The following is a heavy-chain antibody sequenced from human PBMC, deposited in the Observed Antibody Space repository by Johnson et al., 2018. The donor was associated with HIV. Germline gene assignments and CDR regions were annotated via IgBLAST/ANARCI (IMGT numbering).Heavy chain of an antibody. CDR2: ISYDGSVI. CDR3: AKVAVATAAGGVGLNI. D-gene: IGHD6-13*01. Sequence: QEQLVESGGGVVQPGRSLRLSCAASGFTFSDYAMHWVRQAPGKGLEWVAVISYDGSVIKYADSLKGRFTISRDNSQNTLFVQMNSLRPEDTAVYYCAKVAVATAAGGVGLNIWGPGTMVTVSS. V-gene: IGHV3-30-3*01. J-gene: IGHJ3*02. CDR1: GFTFSDYA.